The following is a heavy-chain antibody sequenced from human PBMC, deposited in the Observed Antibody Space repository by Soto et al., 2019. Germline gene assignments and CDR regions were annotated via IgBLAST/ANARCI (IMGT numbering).Heavy chain of an antibody. CDR1: GFTFSSYG. CDR3: ASDYGGNPGDY. J-gene: IGHJ4*02. V-gene: IGHV3-33*01. D-gene: IGHD4-17*01. Sequence: QVQLVESGGGVVQPGRSLRLSCAASGFTFSSYGMHWVRQAPGKGLEWVAVIWYDGSNKYYADSVKGRFTISRDNSKNTLYLQMNSLRAEDTAVYYCASDYGGNPGDYWGQGTLVTVSS. CDR2: IWYDGSNK.